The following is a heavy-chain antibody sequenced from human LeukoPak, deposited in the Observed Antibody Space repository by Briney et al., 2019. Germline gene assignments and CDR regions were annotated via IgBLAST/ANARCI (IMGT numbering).Heavy chain of an antibody. CDR3: ARSGKAAAGTGAFDY. J-gene: IGHJ4*02. CDR1: GGSISSYY. Sequence: PSETLSLTCTVSGGSISSYYWSWIRQPLGKGLEWIGYIYYSGSTNYNPSLKSRVTISVDTSKNQFSLKLSSVTAADTAVYYCARSGKAAAGTGAFDYWGQGTLVTVSS. CDR2: IYYSGST. V-gene: IGHV4-59*01. D-gene: IGHD6-13*01.